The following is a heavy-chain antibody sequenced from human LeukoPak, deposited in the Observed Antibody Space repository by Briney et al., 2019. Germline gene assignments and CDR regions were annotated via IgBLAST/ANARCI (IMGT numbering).Heavy chain of an antibody. CDR3: ARTVTTRDY. CDR1: GGSISSSIYY. D-gene: IGHD4-17*01. Sequence: SGTLSLTCTVSGGSISSSIYYWGWIRQPPGKGLEWIGSIYYSGSTYYNPSLKSRVTISVDTSKNQFSLKLSSVTAADTAVYYCARTVTTRDYWGQGTLVTVSS. J-gene: IGHJ4*02. V-gene: IGHV4-39*01. CDR2: IYYSGST.